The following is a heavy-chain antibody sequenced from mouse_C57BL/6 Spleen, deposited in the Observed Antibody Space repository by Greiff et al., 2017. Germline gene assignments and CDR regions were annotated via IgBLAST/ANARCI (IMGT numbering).Heavy chain of an antibody. D-gene: IGHD4-1*01. CDR3: ARWEANWSPWFAY. CDR1: GYTFTDYN. Sequence: VHVKQSGPELVKPGASVKMSCKASGYTFTDYNMHWVKQSHGKSLEWIGYINPNNGGTSYNQKFKGKATLTVNKSSSTAYMELRSLTSEDSAVYYCARWEANWSPWFAYWGQGTLVTVSA. V-gene: IGHV1-22*01. J-gene: IGHJ3*01. CDR2: INPNNGGT.